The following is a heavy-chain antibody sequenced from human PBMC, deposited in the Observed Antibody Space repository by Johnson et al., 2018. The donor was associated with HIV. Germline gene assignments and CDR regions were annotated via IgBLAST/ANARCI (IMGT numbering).Heavy chain of an antibody. D-gene: IGHD2-15*01. J-gene: IGHJ3*02. Sequence: QVQLVESGGGVVQPGTSLRLSCAASGFTFSYYAIFWVRQAPGKGLEWVAVISHDGSNKYYADSVKGRFTISRDNSKNTLYLQMNSLRAEDTAVYYCARDHLRRSHAFDIWGQGTMVTVSS. CDR3: ARDHLRRSHAFDI. V-gene: IGHV3-30*14. CDR1: GFTFSYYA. CDR2: ISHDGSNK.